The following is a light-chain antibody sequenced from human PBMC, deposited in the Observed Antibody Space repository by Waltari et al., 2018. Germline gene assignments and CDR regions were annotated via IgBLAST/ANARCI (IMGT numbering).Light chain of an antibody. J-gene: IGKJ1*01. CDR2: NTS. CDR3: QQYHNYSLT. V-gene: IGKV1-5*03. CDR1: QNISPW. Sequence: DIQMTQSPSTLYASVGDRVTISCRASQNISPWLAWYQQKPGKAPILLIYNTSTLESGVPSRFGGSGSGTEFTLTITSLHPDDFATYSCQQYHNYSLTFGQGTRVEIK.